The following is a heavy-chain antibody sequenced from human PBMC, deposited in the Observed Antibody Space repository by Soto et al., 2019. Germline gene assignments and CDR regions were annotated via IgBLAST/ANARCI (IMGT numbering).Heavy chain of an antibody. V-gene: IGHV4-39*01. D-gene: IGHD3-10*01. J-gene: IGHJ6*02. CDR3: ARRVPMVRGVYGDYYYGMDV. Sequence: SATLSLTCTVSGGSISSSRNYWGWIRQPPGKGLEWIGTISYSGNTYYNPSLKSRVTISIDTSNNQFSLKLSSVTAADTAVYYCARRVPMVRGVYGDYYYGMDVWGQGTTVT. CDR2: ISYSGNT. CDR1: GGSISSSRNY.